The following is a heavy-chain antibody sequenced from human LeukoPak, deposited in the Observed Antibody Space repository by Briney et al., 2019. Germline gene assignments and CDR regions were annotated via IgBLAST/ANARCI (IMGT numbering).Heavy chain of an antibody. CDR1: GFTFSRYA. V-gene: IGHV3-30*04. J-gene: IGHJ4*02. Sequence: GRSLRLSCAASGFTFSRYAMHWVRQAPGKGLEWVAVFTYDGNDKYYADSVEGRFTISRDNAKNSLYLQMNSLRAEDTALYYCARGYIVHDYWGQGTLVTVSS. CDR3: ARGYIVHDY. D-gene: IGHD1-14*01. CDR2: FTYDGNDK.